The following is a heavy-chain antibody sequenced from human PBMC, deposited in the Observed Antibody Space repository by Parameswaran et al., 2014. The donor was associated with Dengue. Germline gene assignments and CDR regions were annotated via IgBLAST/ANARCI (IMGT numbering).Heavy chain of an antibody. CDR3: ARDNQGYGYPYYYYYGMDV. D-gene: IGHD5-18*01. CDR2: IYYSGST. Sequence: AISSARWIRQPPGKGLEWIGYIYYSGSTNYNPSLKSRVTISVDTSKNQFSLKLSSVTAADTAVYYCARDNQGYGYPYYYYYGMDVWGQGTTVTVSS. CDR1: AISSA. V-gene: IGHV4-59*01. J-gene: IGHJ6*02.